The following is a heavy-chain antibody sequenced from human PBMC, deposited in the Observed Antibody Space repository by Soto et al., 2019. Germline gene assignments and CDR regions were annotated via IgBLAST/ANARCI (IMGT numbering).Heavy chain of an antibody. CDR1: GFTFSSYA. J-gene: IGHJ5*02. V-gene: IGHV3-23*01. CDR3: AKAPKIGSSWYAYNWFDP. D-gene: IGHD6-13*01. CDR2: ISGSGGST. Sequence: GGSLRLSCAASGFTFSSYAMSWVRQTPGKGLEWVSAISGSGGSTYYADSVKGRFTISRDNSKNTLYLQMNSLRAEDTAVYYCAKAPKIGSSWYAYNWFDPWGQGTLVTVSS.